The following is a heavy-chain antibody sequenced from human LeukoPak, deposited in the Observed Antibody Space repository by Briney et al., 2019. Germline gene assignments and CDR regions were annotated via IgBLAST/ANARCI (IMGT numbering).Heavy chain of an antibody. V-gene: IGHV3-30*18. J-gene: IGHJ5*02. D-gene: IGHD1-7*01. Sequence: PGRSLRLSCAASGFTFSSYGMHWVRQAPGKGLEWVAVISYDGSNKYYADSVKGRFTISRDNSKNTLYLQMNSLRAEDTAVYYCAKGYNWNSGWFDPWGQGTLVTVSS. CDR1: GFTFSSYG. CDR3: AKGYNWNSGWFDP. CDR2: ISYDGSNK.